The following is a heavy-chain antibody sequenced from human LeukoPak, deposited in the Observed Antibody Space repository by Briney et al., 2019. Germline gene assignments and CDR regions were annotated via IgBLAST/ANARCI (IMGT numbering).Heavy chain of an antibody. V-gene: IGHV4-39*07. D-gene: IGHD5-18*01. CDR2: IYYSGST. CDR1: GGSISSSSYY. Sequence: SETLSLTCTVSGGSISSSSYYWGWIRQPPGKGLEWIGSIYYSGSTYYNPSLKSRVTISVDTSKNQFSLKLSSVTAADTAVYYCATARDSAGWRTGAYYFDYWGQGTLVTVSS. CDR3: ATARDSAGWRTGAYYFDY. J-gene: IGHJ4*02.